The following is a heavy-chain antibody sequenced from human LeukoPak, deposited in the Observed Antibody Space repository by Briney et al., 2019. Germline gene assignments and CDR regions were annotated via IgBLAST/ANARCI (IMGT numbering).Heavy chain of an antibody. CDR3: ARDIVDCSSTSCYEPYDAFDI. Sequence: ASVKVSCKASGYTFTGYYMHWARQAPGQGLEWMGWINPNSGGTNYAQKFQGRVTMTRDTSISTAYMELSRLRSDDTAVYYCARDIVDCSSTSCYEPYDAFDIWGQGTMVTVSS. CDR1: GYTFTGYY. J-gene: IGHJ3*02. CDR2: INPNSGGT. V-gene: IGHV1-2*02. D-gene: IGHD2-2*01.